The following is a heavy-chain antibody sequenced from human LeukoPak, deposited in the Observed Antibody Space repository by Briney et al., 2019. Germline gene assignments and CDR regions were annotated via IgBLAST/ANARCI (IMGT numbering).Heavy chain of an antibody. CDR2: ISSSGSTI. CDR1: GFTFSSYE. V-gene: IGHV3-48*03. CDR3: ARDRALTTTTGFDY. Sequence: GGSLRLSCAASGFTFSSYEMNWVRQAPGKGLEWVSYISSSGSTIYYADSVKGRLTISRDNAKNSLYLQMNSLRAEDTAVYYCARDRALTTTTGFDYWGQGTLVTVSS. J-gene: IGHJ4*02. D-gene: IGHD4-11*01.